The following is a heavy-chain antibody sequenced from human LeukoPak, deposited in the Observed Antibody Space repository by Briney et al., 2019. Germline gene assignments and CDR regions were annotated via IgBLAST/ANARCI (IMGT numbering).Heavy chain of an antibody. Sequence: SETLSLTCTVSGGSISGYYWGWIRQPPGKGLEWIGSIYYRGSTYYNPSLKSRVTISVDTSKNQFSLKLSSVTAADTAVYYCARYGSGSYHRLYYFDYWGQGTLVTASS. D-gene: IGHD3-10*01. V-gene: IGHV4-39*01. J-gene: IGHJ4*02. CDR2: IYYRGST. CDR3: ARYGSGSYHRLYYFDY. CDR1: GGSISGYY.